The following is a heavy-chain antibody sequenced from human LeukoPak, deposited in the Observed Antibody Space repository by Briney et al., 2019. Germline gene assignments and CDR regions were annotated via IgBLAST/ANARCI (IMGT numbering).Heavy chain of an antibody. D-gene: IGHD3-10*01. CDR1: GGSISSYY. CDR2: IYYSGST. V-gene: IGHV4-59*01. Sequence: SETLSLTCTVSGGSISSYYWSWIRQPPGKGLEWIGYIYYSGSTNYNPSLKSRVTISVDTSKNQFSLKLSSVTAADTAVYYCARGSNYYGSAGDYWGQGTLVTVSS. CDR3: ARGSNYYGSAGDY. J-gene: IGHJ4*02.